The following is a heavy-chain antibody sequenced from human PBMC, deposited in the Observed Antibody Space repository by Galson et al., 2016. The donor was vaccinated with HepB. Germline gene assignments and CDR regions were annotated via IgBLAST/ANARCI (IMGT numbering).Heavy chain of an antibody. Sequence: SLRLSCAASGFTVSSNYMSWVRQAPGKGLAWVSVNYSGGGTYYADSVKGRFTISRDNSKNTLYLQINSLRAEDTAVYYCARDLPLLGWGQGTLVTVSS. V-gene: IGHV3-53*01. CDR1: GFTVSSNY. CDR3: ARDLPLLG. D-gene: IGHD2-15*01. CDR2: NYSGGGT. J-gene: IGHJ4*02.